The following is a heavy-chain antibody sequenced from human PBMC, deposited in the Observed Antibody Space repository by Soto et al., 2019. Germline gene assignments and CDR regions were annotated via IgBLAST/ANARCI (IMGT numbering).Heavy chain of an antibody. Sequence: EVQLLESGGGLVQPGGSLRLSCAASGFTFSSYAMSWVRQAPGTGLEWVSAISGSGGSTYYADSVKGRFTISRDNSKNTLYLQMNSLRAEDTAVYYCAKDKGSGSYYNGFDYWGQGTLVTVSS. CDR3: AKDKGSGSYYNGFDY. D-gene: IGHD3-10*01. V-gene: IGHV3-23*01. CDR2: ISGSGGST. J-gene: IGHJ4*02. CDR1: GFTFSSYA.